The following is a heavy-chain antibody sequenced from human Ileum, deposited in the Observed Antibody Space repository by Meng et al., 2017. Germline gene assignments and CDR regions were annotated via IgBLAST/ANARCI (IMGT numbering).Heavy chain of an antibody. V-gene: IGHV4-30-4*08. D-gene: IGHD2-15*01. J-gene: IGHJ4*02. CDR3: ARDRGGSYYFDY. Sequence: QLQLQESGPGLVKASETLSRTCTVSGGPIRSNSYYWAWVRQPPGKGLEWIGYIYYSGSTYYNPSLKSRAIMSVDTSKNHFSLKLSSVTAADTAVYYCARDRGGSYYFDYWGQGTLVTVSS. CDR1: GGPIRSNSYY. CDR2: IYYSGST.